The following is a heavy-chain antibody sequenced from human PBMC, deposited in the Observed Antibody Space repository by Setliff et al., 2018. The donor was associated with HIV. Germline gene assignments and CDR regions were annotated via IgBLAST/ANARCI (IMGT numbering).Heavy chain of an antibody. CDR3: AAVPWGHSSLIIDH. CDR1: GLIFSSYE. V-gene: IGHV3-48*03. CDR2: IGGHGSII. Sequence: GSLRLSCAASGLIFSSYEMNWVRQAPGEGLEWISFIGGHGSIIHYADSVKGRFTISRDNAKNSVYLQMHSLRVEDTAVYYCAAVPWGHSSLIIDHWGQGTPVTVSS. D-gene: IGHD3-16*01. J-gene: IGHJ4*02.